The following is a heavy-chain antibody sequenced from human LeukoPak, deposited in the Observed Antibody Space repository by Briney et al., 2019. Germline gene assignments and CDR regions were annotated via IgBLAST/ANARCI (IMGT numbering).Heavy chain of an antibody. D-gene: IGHD3-9*01. CDR3: ARGHYDVLAASYKWTPDY. CDR2: ITSGGDYI. CDR1: GFTFNTFN. J-gene: IGHJ4*02. Sequence: GGSLRLSCAASGFTFNTFNMNWVRQAPGKGLEGVSSITSGGDYIYSADSVKGRFTTSSDNAKNSLSLQLNSLRVEDTAVYYCARGHYDVLAASYKWTPDYWGQGTLVTVSS. V-gene: IGHV3-21*01.